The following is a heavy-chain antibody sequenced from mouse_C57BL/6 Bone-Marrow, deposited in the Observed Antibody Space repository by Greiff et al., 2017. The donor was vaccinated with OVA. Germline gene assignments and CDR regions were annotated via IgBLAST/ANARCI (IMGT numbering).Heavy chain of an antibody. V-gene: IGHV5-4*03. Sequence: DVKLVESGGGLVKPGGSLKLSCAASGFTFSSYAMSWVRQTPEKRLEWVATISDGGSYTYYPDNVKGRFTISRDNAKNNLYLQMSHLKSEDTAMYYCARGTTVVATGDYWGQGTTLTVSS. CDR2: ISDGGSYT. CDR1: GFTFSSYA. CDR3: ARGTTVVATGDY. D-gene: IGHD1-1*01. J-gene: IGHJ2*01.